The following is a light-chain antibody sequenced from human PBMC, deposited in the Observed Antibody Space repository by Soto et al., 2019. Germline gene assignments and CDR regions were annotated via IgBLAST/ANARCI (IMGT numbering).Light chain of an antibody. CDR1: QTISSW. Sequence: DIQITHSPSTLSGSVGDRVTITCRASQTISSWLAWYQQKPGKAPKLLIYKASTLKSGVPSRFSGSGSGTEFTLTTSGLQHDDFATYYCQQYNSYSPCTFGPGTKVDIK. V-gene: IGKV1-5*03. CDR2: KAS. CDR3: QQYNSYSPCT. J-gene: IGKJ1*01.